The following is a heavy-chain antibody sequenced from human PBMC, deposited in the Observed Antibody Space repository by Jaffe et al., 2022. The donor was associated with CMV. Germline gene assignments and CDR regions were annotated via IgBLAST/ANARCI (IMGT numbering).Heavy chain of an antibody. D-gene: IGHD3-16*01. J-gene: IGHJ4*02. Sequence: QVQLVQSGAEVKKPGASVKVSCKTSGYTFSNFAVHWVRQAPGQRLEWMGWINAGNGITKYSQRFQDRVTITRDTSASTAYMEMSSLRSEDTAVYYCARDPLGGSVYFDSWGQGTLVTVSS. CDR2: INAGNGIT. CDR3: ARDPLGGSVYFDS. CDR1: GYTFSNFA. V-gene: IGHV1-3*01.